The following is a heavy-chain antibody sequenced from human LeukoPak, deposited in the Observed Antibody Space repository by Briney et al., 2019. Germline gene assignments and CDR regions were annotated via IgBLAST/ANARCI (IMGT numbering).Heavy chain of an antibody. D-gene: IGHD4-17*01. CDR3: ARKRTVTTSGYFDY. J-gene: IGHJ4*02. Sequence: PSQTLSLTCTVSGGSISSGGYYWSWIRQHPGKGLEWIGYIYYSGSTYYNPSLKSRVTISVDTSKNQFSLKLSSVTAADTAVYYCARKRTVTTSGYFDYWGQGTLVTVSS. CDR2: IYYSGST. V-gene: IGHV4-31*03. CDR1: GGSISSGGYY.